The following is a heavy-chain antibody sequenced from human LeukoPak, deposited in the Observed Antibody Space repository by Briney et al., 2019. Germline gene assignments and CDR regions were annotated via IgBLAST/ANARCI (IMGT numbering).Heavy chain of an antibody. D-gene: IGHD1-26*01. CDR1: GFTFSSYW. CDR2: VKQDGSEK. Sequence: GGSLRLSCAASGFTFSSYWMSWVRQAPGKGLEWVANVKQDGSEKYYVDSVKGRFTISRDNGKNSLDLQMNSLRAEDMAVYYCARQRVGASAYWGQGTLVTVSS. CDR3: ARQRVGASAY. J-gene: IGHJ4*02. V-gene: IGHV3-7*04.